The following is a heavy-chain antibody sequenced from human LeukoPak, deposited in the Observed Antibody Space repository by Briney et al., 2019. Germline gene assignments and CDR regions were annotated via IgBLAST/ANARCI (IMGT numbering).Heavy chain of an antibody. CDR2: MNATSGKT. J-gene: IGHJ4*02. D-gene: IGHD3-9*01. CDR1: GYTFTSYD. CDR3: AKYKSGDYFDAGKRYYFDQ. Sequence: ASVEVSCKASGYTFTSYDINWVRQAPGQGLDWMGWMNATSGKTGQAQKFQGRITMTRDTSISTAYMELSSLRPEDTAVYYCAKYKSGDYFDAGKRYYFDQWGQGTPVTVSS. V-gene: IGHV1-8*01.